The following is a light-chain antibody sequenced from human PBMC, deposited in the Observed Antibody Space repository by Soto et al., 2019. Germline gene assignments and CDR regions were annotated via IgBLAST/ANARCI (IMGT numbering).Light chain of an antibody. CDR1: TGAVTSGHY. Sequence: QAVVTQEPSLTVSPGGTFTLTCGSSTGAVTSGHYPYWFQQKPGQAPRTLIYDTSNKHAWTPARFSGSLLGGKAALTLSGAQPEDEAEYYCLLSYSGAREVFGGGTQLTVL. CDR3: LLSYSGAREV. J-gene: IGLJ3*02. CDR2: DTS. V-gene: IGLV7-46*01.